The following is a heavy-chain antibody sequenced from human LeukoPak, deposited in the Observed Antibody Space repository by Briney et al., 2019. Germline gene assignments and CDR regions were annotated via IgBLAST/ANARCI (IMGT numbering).Heavy chain of an antibody. D-gene: IGHD1-26*01. V-gene: IGHV1-18*01. CDR3: ARDPTSGSYSSTFDY. CDR2: ISAYNGNT. J-gene: IGHJ4*02. Sequence: ASVKVSCKASGYTFTSYAFRWVRQAPGQGLEWMGWISAYNGNTNYAQKLQGRVTMTTDTSTSTAYMELRSLRSDDTAVYYCARDPTSGSYSSTFDYWGQGTLVTVSS. CDR1: GYTFTSYA.